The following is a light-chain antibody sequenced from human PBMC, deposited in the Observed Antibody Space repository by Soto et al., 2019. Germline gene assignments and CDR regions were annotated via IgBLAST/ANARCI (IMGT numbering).Light chain of an antibody. V-gene: IGKV3-20*01. CDR2: GAS. CDR3: QQFGVSPT. J-gene: IGKJ4*01. CDR1: QTITPSF. Sequence: DIVLTQSPGTLSLSPGERATLSCRASQTITPSFLAWYQQKPGQAPRLLIYGASSRATDIPDRFSGSGSGTDFNLTISKLEPEDFAVYYCQQFGVSPTFGGGTKVDIK.